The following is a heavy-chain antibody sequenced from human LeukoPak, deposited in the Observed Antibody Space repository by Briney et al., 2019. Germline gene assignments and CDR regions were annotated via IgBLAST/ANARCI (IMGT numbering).Heavy chain of an antibody. CDR2: ISSSSSYT. Sequence: GGSLRLSCAASGFTFSDYYMSWIRQAPGKGLEWVSYISSSSSYTNYADSVKGRFTISRDNAKNSLYLQMNSLRAEDTAVYYCARAYYDSSDYYLGDYWGQGTLVTVSS. J-gene: IGHJ4*02. CDR3: ARAYYDSSDYYLGDY. CDR1: GFTFSDYY. V-gene: IGHV3-11*06. D-gene: IGHD3-22*01.